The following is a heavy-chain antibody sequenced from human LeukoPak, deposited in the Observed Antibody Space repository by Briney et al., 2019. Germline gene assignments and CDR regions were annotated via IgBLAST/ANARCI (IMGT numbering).Heavy chain of an antibody. CDR2: MYYSGSV. CDR1: GGSISSYY. D-gene: IGHD2-2*02. J-gene: IGHJ4*02. Sequence: SETLSLTCTVSGGSISSYYWSWIRQPPGKGLEWIGYMYYSGSVNYNPSLKSRVTISVDTSKNQFSLKLSSVTAADTAVYYCARVIDCSSTSCYMSYFDYWGQGTLVTDSS. CDR3: ARVIDCSSTSCYMSYFDY. V-gene: IGHV4-59*08.